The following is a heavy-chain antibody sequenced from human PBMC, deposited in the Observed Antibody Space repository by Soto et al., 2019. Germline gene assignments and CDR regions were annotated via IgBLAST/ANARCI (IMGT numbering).Heavy chain of an antibody. Sequence: TSETLSLTCTVSGGSISSYYWSWIRQPPGKGLEWIGYIYYSGSTNYNPSLKSRVTISVDTSKNQFSLKLSSVTAADTAVYYCARDRSELYNWNDGRWFDPWGQGTLVTVSS. CDR1: GGSISSYY. D-gene: IGHD1-20*01. J-gene: IGHJ5*02. CDR2: IYYSGST. CDR3: ARDRSELYNWNDGRWFDP. V-gene: IGHV4-59*01.